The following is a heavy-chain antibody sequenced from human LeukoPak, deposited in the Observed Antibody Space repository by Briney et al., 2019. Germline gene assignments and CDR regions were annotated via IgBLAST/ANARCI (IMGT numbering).Heavy chain of an antibody. J-gene: IGHJ4*02. CDR3: ALEGYGSSSDY. CDR1: GFTFSAYE. Sequence: PGGSLKLSCAASGFTFSAYEMHWVRQAPGKGLEWVSYISSSGNTMYYADSVKGRFTISRDNAKNSLYLQMNSLRAEDTAVYYCALEGYGSSSDYWGQGTLVTVSS. CDR2: ISSSGNTM. V-gene: IGHV3-48*03. D-gene: IGHD6-13*01.